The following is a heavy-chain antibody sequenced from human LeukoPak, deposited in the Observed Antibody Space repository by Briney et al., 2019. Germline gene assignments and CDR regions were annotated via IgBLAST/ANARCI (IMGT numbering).Heavy chain of an antibody. CDR2: INPNTGGT. Sequence: ASVKVSCKASGYTFIGYYVHWVRQAPGQGPEWMAWINPNTGGTSYAQKFQGRLTVTRDTSITTAYLELKSLRSDDTAVYYCARGHCTGGSCSVIDFWGQGTLVTVSS. V-gene: IGHV1-2*02. D-gene: IGHD2-15*01. CDR1: GYTFIGYY. J-gene: IGHJ4*02. CDR3: ARGHCTGGSCSVIDF.